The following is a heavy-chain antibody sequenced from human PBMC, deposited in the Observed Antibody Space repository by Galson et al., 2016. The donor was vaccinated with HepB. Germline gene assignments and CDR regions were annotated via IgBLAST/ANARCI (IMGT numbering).Heavy chain of an antibody. CDR2: IYHSGST. V-gene: IGHV4-59*01. J-gene: IGHJ6*02. CDR3: ARDDRGGWYGFHYGMDV. Sequence: SETLSLTCTVSGGSISYYYWSWIRQPPGKGLEWIGYIYHSGSTNYNPSLKSRVTISVDTSKNQFSLKLSSVTAADTGVYYCARDDRGGWYGFHYGMDVWGQGTTVTVSS. CDR1: GGSISYYY. D-gene: IGHD6-19*01.